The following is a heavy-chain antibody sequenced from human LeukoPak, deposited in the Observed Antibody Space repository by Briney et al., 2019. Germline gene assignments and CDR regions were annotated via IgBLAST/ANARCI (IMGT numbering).Heavy chain of an antibody. D-gene: IGHD2-2*01. CDR2: FDPEDGET. J-gene: IGHJ6*02. CDR1: GYTLTELS. V-gene: IGHV1-24*01. CDR3: ATPVVVPAAMGWYGMDV. Sequence: ASVKVSCKVSGYTLTELSMHWVRQAPGKGLEWMGGFDPEDGETIYAQKFQGRVTMTEDTSTDTAYMELSSLRSEDTAVYYCATPVVVPAAMGWYGMDVWGQGTTVTVSS.